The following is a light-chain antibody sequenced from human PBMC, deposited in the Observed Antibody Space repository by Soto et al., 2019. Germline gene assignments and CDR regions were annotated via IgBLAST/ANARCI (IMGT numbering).Light chain of an antibody. J-gene: IGKJ5*01. CDR2: LGS. Sequence: DIVMTQSPLSLPVTPGEPASISCRSSQSLLHNNGYNYLDWYLQKPGQSPQLLIYLGSNRASRVPDRFSGSGSGTDFTLKISRVEAEDVGVYYCMQALQTPPTFGQGTRLEIK. CDR1: QSLLHNNGYNY. V-gene: IGKV2-28*01. CDR3: MQALQTPPT.